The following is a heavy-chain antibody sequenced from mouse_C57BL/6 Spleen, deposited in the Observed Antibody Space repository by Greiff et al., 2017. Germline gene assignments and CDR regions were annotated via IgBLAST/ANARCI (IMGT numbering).Heavy chain of an antibody. Sequence: QVQLQQPGAELVKPGASVKLSCKASGYTFTSYWMHWVKQRPGRGLEWIGRIDPNSGGTKYNETLKSKATLTVDKPSSTAYMQLSSLTSKASAVDYGAIAHYYGRAWFAYWGQGTLVTVSA. V-gene: IGHV1-72*01. J-gene: IGHJ3*01. CDR3: AIAHYYGRAWFAY. CDR1: GYTFTSYW. D-gene: IGHD1-2*01. CDR2: IDPNSGGT.